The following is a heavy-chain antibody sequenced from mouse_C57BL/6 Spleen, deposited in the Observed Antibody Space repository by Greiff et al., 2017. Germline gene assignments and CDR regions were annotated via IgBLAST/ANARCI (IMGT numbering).Heavy chain of an antibody. D-gene: IGHD1-1*01. CDR2: IYPSDSDT. J-gene: IGHJ1*03. V-gene: IGHV1-74*01. CDR1: GYTFTSYW. Sequence: QVQLQQPGAELVKPGASVKVSCKASGYTFTSYWMHWVKQRPGQGLEWIGRIYPSDSDTNYNQKFKGKATLTVDKSSSTAYMQLSSLTSEDSAVYYCAIYVGYGSSYRYFDVWGTGTTVTVSS. CDR3: AIYVGYGSSYRYFDV.